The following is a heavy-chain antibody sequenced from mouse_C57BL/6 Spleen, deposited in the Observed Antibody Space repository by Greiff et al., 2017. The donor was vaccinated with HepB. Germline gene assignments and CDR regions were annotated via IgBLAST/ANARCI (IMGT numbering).Heavy chain of an antibody. D-gene: IGHD1-1*01. Sequence: VQLKESGPVLVKPGASVKMSCKASGYTFTDYYMNWVKQSHGKSLEWIGVINPYNGGTSYNQKFKGKATLTVDKSSSTAYMELTSLTSEDSAVYYCAVITTVGAMDYWGQGTSVTVSS. J-gene: IGHJ4*01. CDR3: AVITTVGAMDY. V-gene: IGHV1-19*01. CDR2: INPYNGGT. CDR1: GYTFTDYY.